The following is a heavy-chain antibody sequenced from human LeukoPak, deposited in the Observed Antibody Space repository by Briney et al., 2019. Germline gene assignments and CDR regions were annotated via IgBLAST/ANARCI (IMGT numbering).Heavy chain of an antibody. J-gene: IGHJ4*02. D-gene: IGHD6-13*01. CDR2: IYYSGST. V-gene: IGHV4-39*07. CDR1: GGSISSSSYY. CDR3: ARPRPTTSSWHRTGGAFDY. Sequence: PSETLSLTCTVSGGSISSSSYYWGWIRQPPGKGLEWIGSIYYSGSTYYNPSLKSRVTISIDTSKNQFSLKLSSVTAADTAVYYCARPRPTTSSWHRTGGAFDYWGQGTLVTVSS.